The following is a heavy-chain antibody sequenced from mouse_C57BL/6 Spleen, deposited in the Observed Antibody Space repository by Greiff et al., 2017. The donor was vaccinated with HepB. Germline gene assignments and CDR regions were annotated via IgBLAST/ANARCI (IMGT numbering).Heavy chain of an antibody. J-gene: IGHJ4*01. Sequence: QVTLKESGPGILQSSQTLSLTCSFSGFSLSTSGMGVSWIRQPSGKGLEWLAHIYWDDDKRYNPSLKSRLTISKDTSRNQVFLKITSVDTADTATYYCARNGAYDEGHAMDYWGQGTSVTVSS. CDR2: IYWDDDK. CDR3: ARNGAYDEGHAMDY. CDR1: GFSLSTSGMG. D-gene: IGHD2-12*01. V-gene: IGHV8-12*01.